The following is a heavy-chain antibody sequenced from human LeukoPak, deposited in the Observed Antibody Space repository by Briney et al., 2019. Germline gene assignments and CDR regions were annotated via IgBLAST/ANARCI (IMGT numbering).Heavy chain of an antibody. CDR3: AKPLYDYVWGSYPPAAFDI. D-gene: IGHD3-16*01. V-gene: IGHV3-30*18. Sequence: GGSLRLSCAASGFTFSSYGMHWARQAPGKGLEWVAVISYDGSNKYYADSVKGRFTISRDNSKNTLYLQMNSLRAEDTAVYYCAKPLYDYVWGSYPPAAFDIWGQGTMVTVSS. J-gene: IGHJ3*02. CDR2: ISYDGSNK. CDR1: GFTFSSYG.